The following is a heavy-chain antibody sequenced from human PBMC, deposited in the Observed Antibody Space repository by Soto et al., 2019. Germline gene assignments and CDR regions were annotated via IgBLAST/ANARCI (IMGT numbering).Heavy chain of an antibody. V-gene: IGHV3-30*18. D-gene: IGHD1-26*01. CDR1: GFTFCGYG. Sequence: PGASLSLSRGACGFTFCGYGMHWGSHAGGRGLEWVALISSDEKNKYYADSLNGQFTISRNNSKNTRYLQMNSPRAEDTAVYYCAKDRNSGNYWAYYYYGIDVWGQGT. CDR2: ISSDEKNK. J-gene: IGHJ6*02. CDR3: AKDRNSGNYWAYYYYGIDV.